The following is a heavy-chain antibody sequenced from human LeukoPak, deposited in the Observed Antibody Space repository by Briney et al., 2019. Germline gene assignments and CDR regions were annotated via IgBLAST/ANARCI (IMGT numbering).Heavy chain of an antibody. CDR3: ARVVGAMGDSGPFDY. Sequence: PSETLSLTCTVSGGSVSSGSYYWSWIRQPPGKGLEWIGYIYYSGSTNYNPSLKSRVTISVDTSKNQFSLKLSSVTAADTAVYYCARVVGAMGDSGPFDYWGQGTLVTVSS. D-gene: IGHD1-26*01. CDR2: IYYSGST. J-gene: IGHJ4*02. V-gene: IGHV4-61*01. CDR1: GGSVSSGSYY.